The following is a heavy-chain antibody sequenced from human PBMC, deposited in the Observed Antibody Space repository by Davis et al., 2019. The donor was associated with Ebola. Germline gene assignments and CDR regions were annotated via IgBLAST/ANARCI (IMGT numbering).Heavy chain of an antibody. D-gene: IGHD3-9*01. CDR2: INPNSGGT. V-gene: IGHV1-2*02. Sequence: ASVKVSCKASGYSFTGHYMHWVRQAPGQGLEWMGWINPNSGGTNYVQKFQGRVTMTRDTSISTTYLELSSLRSDDTAMYYCARELLVTGYKCADYWGQGTLVTVSS. CDR1: GYSFTGHY. CDR3: ARELLVTGYKCADY. J-gene: IGHJ4*02.